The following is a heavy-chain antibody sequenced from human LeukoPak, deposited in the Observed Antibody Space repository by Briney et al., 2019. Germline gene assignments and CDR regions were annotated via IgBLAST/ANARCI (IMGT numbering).Heavy chain of an antibody. CDR1: GGSFSGYY. D-gene: IGHD2-2*01. Sequence: SETLSLTCAVYGGSFSGYYWSWIRQPPGKGLEWIGEINHSGSTNYNPSLKSRVTISVDTSKNQFSLKLSSVTAADTAVYYCAVLSDSSTSRAFCYWGQGTLVTVSS. V-gene: IGHV4-34*01. J-gene: IGHJ4*02. CDR2: INHSGST. CDR3: AVLSDSSTSRAFCY.